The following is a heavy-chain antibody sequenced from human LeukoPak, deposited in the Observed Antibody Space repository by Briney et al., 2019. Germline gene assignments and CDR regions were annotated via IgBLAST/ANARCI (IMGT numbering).Heavy chain of an antibody. Sequence: GESLKISCKGSGYSFTSYWIGWVPQMPGKGLEWMGIIYPGDSDTRYSPSFQGQVTISADKSISTAYLQWSSLKASDTAMYYCARHETYCGGDCYSPAHFDYWGQGTLVSVSS. CDR1: GYSFTSYW. J-gene: IGHJ4*02. CDR3: ARHETYCGGDCYSPAHFDY. D-gene: IGHD2-21*02. CDR2: IYPGDSDT. V-gene: IGHV5-51*01.